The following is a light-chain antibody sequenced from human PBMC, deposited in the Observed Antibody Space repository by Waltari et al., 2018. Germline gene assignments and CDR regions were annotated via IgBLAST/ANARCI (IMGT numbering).Light chain of an antibody. J-gene: IGLJ2*01. CDR1: SGHSSYA. CDR3: QTWGTGIHVV. Sequence: QLALTQSPSASASLGASVKLTCTLISGHSSYAIAWHQQQPEKGPRYLMKLNSDGSHSKGDGIPDRFSGSSSGAERYLTISSLQSEDEADYYCQTWGTGIHVVFGGGTKLTVL. V-gene: IGLV4-69*01. CDR2: LNSDGSH.